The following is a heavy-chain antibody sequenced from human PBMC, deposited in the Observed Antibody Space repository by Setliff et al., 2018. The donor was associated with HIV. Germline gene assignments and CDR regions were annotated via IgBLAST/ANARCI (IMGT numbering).Heavy chain of an antibody. CDR1: GGSISSFY. Sequence: PSETLSLTCTVSGGSISSFYWSWIRQPPGKGLEWIGYIYYSGSTSYNPSLKSRVTISVDTSRNQFSLKLTSVTAADTAMYYCARRHTAFDPWGQGTLVTVSS. CDR2: IYYSGST. CDR3: ARRHTAFDP. J-gene: IGHJ5*02. V-gene: IGHV4-59*08. D-gene: IGHD5-18*01.